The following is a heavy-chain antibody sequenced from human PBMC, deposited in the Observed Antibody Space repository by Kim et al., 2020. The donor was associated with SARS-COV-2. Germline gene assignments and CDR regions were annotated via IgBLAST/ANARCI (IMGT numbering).Heavy chain of an antibody. Sequence: PSLKSRVTISVDKSKNQFSLKLSSVTAADTAVYYCARDVRRITGTEWFDPWGQGTLVTVSS. V-gene: IGHV4-59*01. D-gene: IGHD1-20*01. CDR3: ARDVRRITGTEWFDP. J-gene: IGHJ5*02.